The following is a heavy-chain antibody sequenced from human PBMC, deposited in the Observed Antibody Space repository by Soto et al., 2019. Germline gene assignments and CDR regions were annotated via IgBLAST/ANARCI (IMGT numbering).Heavy chain of an antibody. CDR3: ARDVGYSGTGDY. V-gene: IGHV1-18*01. CDR2: ISAYNGNT. CDR1: GYTFTSYG. J-gene: IGHJ4*02. D-gene: IGHD5-12*01. Sequence: QVQLVQSGAEVKKPGASVKVSCKASGYTFTSYGISWVRQAPGQGLEWMGWISAYNGNTNYAQKLQGRVTMTTDTSTGTADMELRSLRADDTAVYYCARDVGYSGTGDYWGQGTLVTVSS.